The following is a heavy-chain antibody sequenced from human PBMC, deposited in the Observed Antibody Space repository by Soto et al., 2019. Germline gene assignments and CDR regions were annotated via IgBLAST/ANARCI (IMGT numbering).Heavy chain of an antibody. V-gene: IGHV4-59*01. Sequence: QVQLQESGPGLVKPSETLSLTCTVSGGSISNYYWNCIRQPPGKGLEWIGYIYYSGSTNYNPSLKSRVTIPVDTSKNQFALKLTSVTAADTAVYYCARTADTAMITDYWGQGTLVTVSS. D-gene: IGHD5-18*01. CDR3: ARTADTAMITDY. J-gene: IGHJ4*02. CDR2: IYYSGST. CDR1: GGSISNYY.